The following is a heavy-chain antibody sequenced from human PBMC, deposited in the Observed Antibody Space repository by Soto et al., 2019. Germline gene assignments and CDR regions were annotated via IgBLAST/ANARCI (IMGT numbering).Heavy chain of an antibody. CDR1: GFIVSDTY. CDR3: AREPRYCRGGSCSITGDAYDI. J-gene: IGHJ3*02. V-gene: IGHV3-66*01. D-gene: IGHD2-15*01. Sequence: EVHLVESGGGLVQPGGSLRLSCTASGFIVSDTYVNWVRQAPGKGLEWVSVISNRGDTHYADSVRGRFSLSRDISDNTLHLQMNNLRVVDTAVYYCAREPRYCRGGSCSITGDAYDIWGQGTMVTVSS. CDR2: ISNRGDT.